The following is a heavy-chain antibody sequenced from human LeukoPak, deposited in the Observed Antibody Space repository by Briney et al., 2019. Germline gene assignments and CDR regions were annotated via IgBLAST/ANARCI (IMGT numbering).Heavy chain of an antibody. CDR3: AKDHWFGEGYYFDY. Sequence: GGSLRLSCAASGFTFSSYGMHWVRQAPGKGLEWVAVISYDGSNKYYADSVKGRFTISRDNSKNTLYLQMNSLRAEDTAVYYCAKDHWFGEGYYFDYWGQGTLVTVSS. V-gene: IGHV3-30*18. J-gene: IGHJ4*02. D-gene: IGHD3-10*01. CDR1: GFTFSSYG. CDR2: ISYDGSNK.